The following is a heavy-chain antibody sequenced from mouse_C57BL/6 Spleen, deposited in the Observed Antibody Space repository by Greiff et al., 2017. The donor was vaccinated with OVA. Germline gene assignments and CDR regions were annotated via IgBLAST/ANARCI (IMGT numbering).Heavy chain of an antibody. Sequence: VQLQQPGTELVKPGASVKLSCKASGYTFTSYWMHWVKQRPGQGLEWIGNINPSNGGTNYNEKFKSKATLTVDKSSSTAYMQLSSLTSEDSAVYYCAREGYYYGSSYRYCDVWGTGTTVTVSS. J-gene: IGHJ1*03. CDR2: INPSNGGT. D-gene: IGHD1-1*01. V-gene: IGHV1-53*01. CDR3: AREGYYYGSSYRYCDV. CDR1: GYTFTSYW.